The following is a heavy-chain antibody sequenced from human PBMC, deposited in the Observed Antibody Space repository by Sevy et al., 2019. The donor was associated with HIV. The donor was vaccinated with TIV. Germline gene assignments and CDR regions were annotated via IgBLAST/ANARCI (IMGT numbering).Heavy chain of an antibody. CDR3: AIWRMTSHYYDY. D-gene: IGHD3-10*01. V-gene: IGHV3-30*04. CDR1: RFTFSTYA. Sequence: GGYLRLSCAASRFTFSTYAIHWVRQAPGKGLEWVAVISYDGSNKYYADSVKGRFTISRDNSKHTLYLQMNSLRLEDTAVYYCAIWRMTSHYYDYWGQGTMVTVSS. CDR2: ISYDGSNK. J-gene: IGHJ4*02.